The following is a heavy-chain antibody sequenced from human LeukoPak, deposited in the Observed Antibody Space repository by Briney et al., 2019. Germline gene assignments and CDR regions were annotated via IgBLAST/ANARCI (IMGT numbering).Heavy chain of an antibody. CDR3: GNNADYSKYAAS. CDR2: ISIISSYI. D-gene: IGHD4-11*01. V-gene: IGHV3-21*01. CDR1: GFTFSSDS. Sequence: PGGSLRLSCAASGFTFSSDSMNWVPQAPGKGLEWVSSISIISSYIYYADSVKGRFTISRDNAKNSLYLQMNTLRAEDTAVYYCGNNADYSKYAASWGQGTLVTVSS. J-gene: IGHJ4*02.